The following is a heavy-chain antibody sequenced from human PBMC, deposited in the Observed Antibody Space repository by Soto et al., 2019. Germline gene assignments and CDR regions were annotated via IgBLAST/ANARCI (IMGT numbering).Heavy chain of an antibody. D-gene: IGHD1-26*01. Sequence: PSETLSLTCTVSGASITFGGYSWSWIRQTPGKGLEWIGYINHLETTFYNPSFESRLTLSIGRAKNQFSLKLHSMSAADRAVYFCARGGGSDSFDYWGQGILVTVSS. CDR1: GASITFGGYS. CDR3: ARGGGSDSFDY. CDR2: INHLETT. V-gene: IGHV4-30-2*01. J-gene: IGHJ4*02.